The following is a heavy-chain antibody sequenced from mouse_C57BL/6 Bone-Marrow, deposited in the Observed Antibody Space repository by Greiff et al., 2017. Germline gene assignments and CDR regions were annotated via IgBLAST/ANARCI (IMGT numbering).Heavy chain of an antibody. J-gene: IGHJ2*01. V-gene: IGHV1-19*01. CDR3: ARYYGPPFDY. CDR1: GYTFTDYY. CDR2: INPYNGGT. Sequence: VHVKQSGPVLVKPGASVKMSCKASGYTFTDYYMNWVKQSHGKSLEWIGVINPYNGGTSYNQKFKGKATLTVDKSSSTAYMELNSLTSEDSAVYYCARYYGPPFDYWGQGTTLTVSS. D-gene: IGHD1-1*01.